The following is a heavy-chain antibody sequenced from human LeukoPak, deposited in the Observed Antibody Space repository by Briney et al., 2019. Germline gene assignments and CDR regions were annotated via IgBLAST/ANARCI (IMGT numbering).Heavy chain of an antibody. CDR2: ISSSSSYI. D-gene: IGHD2-15*01. Sequence: PGGSLRLSCAASGFTFSSYSMNWVRQAPGKGLEWVSSISSSSSYIYYADSVKGRFTISRDNAKNSLYLQMNSLRAEDTAVYHCARDLSLAHDAFDIWGQGTMVTVSS. V-gene: IGHV3-21*01. CDR1: GFTFSSYS. J-gene: IGHJ3*02. CDR3: ARDLSLAHDAFDI.